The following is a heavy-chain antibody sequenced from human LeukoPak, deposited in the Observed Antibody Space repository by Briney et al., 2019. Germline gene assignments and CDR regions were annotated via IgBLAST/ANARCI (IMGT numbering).Heavy chain of an antibody. CDR3: ARDQDDSGKDY. Sequence: PGGSLRLSCAASGFTFDDYAMHWVRQAPGQGLEWVSLISGDGGSTYSADSVKGRFTISRDNSKNSLYLQMNSLRTEDTALYYCARDQDDSGKDYWGQGTLVTVSS. CDR1: GFTFDDYA. CDR2: ISGDGGST. D-gene: IGHD6-19*01. J-gene: IGHJ4*02. V-gene: IGHV3-43*02.